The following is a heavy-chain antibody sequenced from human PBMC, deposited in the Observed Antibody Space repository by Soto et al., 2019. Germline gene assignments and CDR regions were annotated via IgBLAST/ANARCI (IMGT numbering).Heavy chain of an antibody. CDR3: AKVRSSGWYSDF. V-gene: IGHV3-23*01. CDR1: GFTFSSYA. Sequence: EVQLLESGGGLVQPGGSVRLSCAASGFTFSSYAMSWVREAPGKGLEWVSAISGSGGSTYYADSVKGRFTISRDNSKNTLYLQMNSLRAEDTAVYYCAKVRSSGWYSDFWGQGTLVTVSS. J-gene: IGHJ4*02. CDR2: ISGSGGST. D-gene: IGHD6-19*01.